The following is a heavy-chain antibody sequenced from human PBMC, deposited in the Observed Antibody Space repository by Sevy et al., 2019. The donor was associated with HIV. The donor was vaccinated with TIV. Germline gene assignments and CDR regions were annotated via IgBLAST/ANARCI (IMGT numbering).Heavy chain of an antibody. D-gene: IGHD6-13*01. CDR2: LKSDVYGGTV. V-gene: IGHV3-49*04. J-gene: IGHJ4*02. CDR1: GFTFGDYC. CDR3: TRWKAAQSILDY. Sequence: GESLKISCTASGFTFGDYCMSWVRQAPGKGLEWVAFLKSDVYGGTVDHAASVRGRFVISRDDSKTIAYLQMNDLKTEETGVYYCTRWKAAQSILDYWGQGALVTVSS.